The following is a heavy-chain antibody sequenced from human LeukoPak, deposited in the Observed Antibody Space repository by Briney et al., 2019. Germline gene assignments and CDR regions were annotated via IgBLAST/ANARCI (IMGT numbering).Heavy chain of an antibody. V-gene: IGHV1-2*02. CDR1: GYTFTGYY. Sequence: ASVKVSFKASGYTFTGYYMHWVRQAPGQGLEWMGWINPNSGGTNYAQKFQGRVTMTRGTSISTAYMELSRLRSDDTAVYYCARGGWYSSSSSFDYWGQGTLVTVSS. CDR2: INPNSGGT. D-gene: IGHD6-6*01. CDR3: ARGGWYSSSSSFDY. J-gene: IGHJ4*02.